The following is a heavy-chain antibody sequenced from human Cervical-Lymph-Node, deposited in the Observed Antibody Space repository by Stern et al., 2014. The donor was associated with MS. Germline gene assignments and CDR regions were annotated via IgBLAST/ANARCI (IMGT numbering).Heavy chain of an antibody. CDR1: GFSFDEYA. CDR3: AKDFNALYGFWSDQTSPNGYYGMDV. J-gene: IGHJ6*02. V-gene: IGHV3-9*01. D-gene: IGHD3-3*01. CDR2: INWNSGGI. Sequence: EVQLVESGGGLVQPGRSLRLSCAASGFSFDEYAMHWVRQAPGKGLEWVSGINWNSGGIASADSVKGRFTISRDNAKNSLYLQMNSLRAEDTALYYCAKDFNALYGFWSDQTSPNGYYGMDVWGQGTTVTVSS.